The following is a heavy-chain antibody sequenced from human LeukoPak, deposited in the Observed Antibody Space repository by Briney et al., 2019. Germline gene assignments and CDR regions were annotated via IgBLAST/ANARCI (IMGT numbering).Heavy chain of an antibody. J-gene: IGHJ2*01. V-gene: IGHV3-48*03. CDR3: ARAGYYYDGSGYYTPGWYFDL. Sequence: GGSLRLSCAASGFTFSSYEMNWVRQAPGKGLEWVSYISSSGSTIYYADSVKGRFTISRDNAKNSLYLQMNSLRAEDTAVYYCARAGYYYDGSGYYTPGWYFDLWGRGTLVTVSS. CDR1: GFTFSSYE. D-gene: IGHD3-22*01. CDR2: ISSSGSTI.